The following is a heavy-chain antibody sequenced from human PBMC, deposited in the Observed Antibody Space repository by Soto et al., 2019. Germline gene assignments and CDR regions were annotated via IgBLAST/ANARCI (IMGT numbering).Heavy chain of an antibody. CDR2: IKSKTDGGTT. J-gene: IGHJ6*02. V-gene: IGHV3-15*07. D-gene: IGHD6-13*01. Sequence: PGGSLRLSCAASGFTFSNAWMNWVRQAPGKGLEWVGRIKSKTDGGTTDYAAPVKGRFTISRDDSKNTLYLQMNSLKTEDTAVYYCTTDRGKLIAAAGLGHYYYYGMDVWGQGTTVTVSS. CDR1: GFTFSNAW. CDR3: TTDRGKLIAAAGLGHYYYYGMDV.